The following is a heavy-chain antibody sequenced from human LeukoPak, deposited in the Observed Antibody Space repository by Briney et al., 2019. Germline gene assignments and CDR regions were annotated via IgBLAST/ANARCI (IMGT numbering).Heavy chain of an antibody. CDR3: ASDRNNYAWFFY. J-gene: IGHJ4*02. V-gene: IGHV3-53*01. CDR1: GFSVDGHY. Sequence: PGGSLRLSCEASGFSVDGHYMSWVRQAPGKELEWVSVIYSGESTYYADSVKGRFTISRDISKNTLFLQMNSLRVEDTAVYYCASDRNNYAWFFYWGQGALVTVSS. CDR2: IYSGEST. D-gene: IGHD4-11*01.